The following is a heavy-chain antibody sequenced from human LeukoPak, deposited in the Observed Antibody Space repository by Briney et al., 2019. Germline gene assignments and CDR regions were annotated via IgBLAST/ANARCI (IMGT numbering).Heavy chain of an antibody. J-gene: IGHJ5*02. CDR1: GGTFNNSA. D-gene: IGHD4-17*01. Sequence: SVKVSCKTSGGTFNNSAISRVRQAPGQGLEWLGGIMPLFGTAGYAQKFQGRVTITKDESTRTVYLELTGLTSDDTAVYYCARDVHGDYGSGWFDPWGQGTLVSVSS. V-gene: IGHV1-69*05. CDR3: ARDVHGDYGSGWFDP. CDR2: IMPLFGTA.